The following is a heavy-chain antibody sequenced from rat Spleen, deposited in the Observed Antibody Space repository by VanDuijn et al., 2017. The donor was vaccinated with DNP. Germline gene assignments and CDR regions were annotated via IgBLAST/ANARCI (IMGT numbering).Heavy chain of an antibody. CDR2: ISTSGEYT. CDR3: ARSHTTGLTWFAY. CDR1: GFTFSSFP. J-gene: IGHJ3*01. D-gene: IGHD1-9*01. Sequence: VQLVEAGGGLVQPGRSVELSCAASGFTFSSFPMAWVRQAPTKGLEWVASISTSGEYTHYRDSVKGRFTISRDNAKNSQYLQMNSLQTEDTAMYFCARSHTTGLTWFAYWGQGTLVTVSS. V-gene: IGHV5-46*01.